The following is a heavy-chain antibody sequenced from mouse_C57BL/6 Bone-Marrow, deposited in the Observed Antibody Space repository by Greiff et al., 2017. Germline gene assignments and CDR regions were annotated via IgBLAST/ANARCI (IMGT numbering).Heavy chain of an antibody. V-gene: IGHV2-2*01. CDR2: IWSGGST. CDR1: GFSLTSYG. D-gene: IGHD1-1*01. J-gene: IGHJ4*01. Sequence: QVQLKESGPGLVQPSQSLSITCTVSGFSLTSYGVHWVRQSPGKGLEWLGVIWSGGSTDYNAAFISRLSISKDNSKSQVFFKMNSLQADDTAIYYCARTSYYYGSSHYAMDYWGQGTSVTVSS. CDR3: ARTSYYYGSSHYAMDY.